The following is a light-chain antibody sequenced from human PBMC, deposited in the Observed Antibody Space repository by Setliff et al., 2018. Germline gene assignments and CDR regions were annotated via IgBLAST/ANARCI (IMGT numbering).Light chain of an antibody. CDR1: SSDVGGYNY. Sequence: QSALAQPPSASGSPGQSVTISCTGTSSDVGGYNYVSWYQQHPGKAPKFMIYDVSKRPSGVPDRFSGSKSGNTASLTISGLQAEDEADYYCCSYAGSYTSLYVFGTGTKVTVL. J-gene: IGLJ1*01. V-gene: IGLV2-11*01. CDR3: CSYAGSYTSLYV. CDR2: DVS.